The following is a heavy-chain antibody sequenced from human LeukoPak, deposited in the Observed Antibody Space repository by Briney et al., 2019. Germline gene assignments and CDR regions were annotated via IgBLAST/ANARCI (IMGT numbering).Heavy chain of an antibody. Sequence: SETLSLTCTVSGGSISSSSYYWSWIRQPAGKGLEWIGRIYTSGNTNYNPSLKSRVTMSVDTSKNQFSLKLSSVTAADTAVYYCARDIHSSGYYYASYWGPGTLVTVSS. D-gene: IGHD3-22*01. CDR1: GGSISSSSYY. V-gene: IGHV4-61*02. CDR2: IYTSGNT. CDR3: ARDIHSSGYYYASY. J-gene: IGHJ4*02.